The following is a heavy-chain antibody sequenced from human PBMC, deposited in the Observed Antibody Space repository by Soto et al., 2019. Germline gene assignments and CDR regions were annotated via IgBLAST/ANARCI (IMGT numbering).Heavy chain of an antibody. CDR2: IYYSGGT. CDR1: GGSISSSTYY. Sequence: SETLSLTCTVSGGSISSSTYYWDWIRQPPGKGLEWIASIYYSGGTYYNPSLKSRVTVSVDTSKSQFSLRLRSVTAADTAVYYCARQAYIAYDVPYYFDYWGQGALVTVPS. D-gene: IGHD5-12*01. V-gene: IGHV4-39*01. J-gene: IGHJ4*02. CDR3: ARQAYIAYDVPYYFDY.